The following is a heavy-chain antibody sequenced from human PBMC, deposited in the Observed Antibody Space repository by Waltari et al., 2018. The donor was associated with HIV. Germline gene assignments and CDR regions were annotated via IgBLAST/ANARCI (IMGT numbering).Heavy chain of an antibody. D-gene: IGHD3-3*01. Sequence: QVQLQESGPGLVKPSETLSLTCSVPDYSITSGYYWGWIRQSPGRGLEWIGSISHSGTTVYSPSLKSRVTLFRDTSKNQFFLKLTSATAEDTAVYYCASTYYDLLEGWYFDFWGQGRLVTVSS. CDR2: ISHSGTT. V-gene: IGHV4-38-2*02. CDR1: DYSITSGYY. CDR3: ASTYYDLLEGWYFDF. J-gene: IGHJ4*02.